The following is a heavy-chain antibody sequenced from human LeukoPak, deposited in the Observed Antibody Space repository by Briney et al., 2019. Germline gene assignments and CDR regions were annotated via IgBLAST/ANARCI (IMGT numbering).Heavy chain of an antibody. V-gene: IGHV1-8*01. Sequence: ASVKVSCKASGYTFTSYDINWVRQATGQGLQWMGWMNPNSGNTGYAQKFQGRVTMTRNTSISTAYMELSSLRSEDTAVYYCARGGGYYGSSGYYHLDAFDIWGQGTMVTVSS. CDR2: MNPNSGNT. CDR1: GYTFTSYD. CDR3: ARGGGYYGSSGYYHLDAFDI. J-gene: IGHJ3*02. D-gene: IGHD3-22*01.